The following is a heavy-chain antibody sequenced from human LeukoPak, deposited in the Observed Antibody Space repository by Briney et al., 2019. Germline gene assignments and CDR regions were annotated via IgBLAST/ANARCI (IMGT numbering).Heavy chain of an antibody. D-gene: IGHD2-15*01. CDR3: VKQLGYCSDGSCYFPY. CDR1: RFTFSSYA. J-gene: IGHJ4*02. CDR2: ISGSGGST. Sequence: GGSLRLSCAASRFTFSSYAMSWVRQAPGKGLEWVSAISGSGGSTYYADSVKGRFTISRDNSKSTLCLQMNSLRAEDTAVYYCVKQLGYCSDGSCYFPYWGQGTLVTVSS. V-gene: IGHV3-23*01.